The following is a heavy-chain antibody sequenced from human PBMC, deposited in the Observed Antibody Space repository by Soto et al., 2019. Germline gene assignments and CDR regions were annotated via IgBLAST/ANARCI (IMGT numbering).Heavy chain of an antibody. CDR2: IYPGDSDT. CDR1: GYSFTSYW. V-gene: IGHV5-51*01. CDR3: ARHRRITIFGVVTNNWFDP. D-gene: IGHD3-3*01. J-gene: IGHJ5*02. Sequence: HGESLKISCKGSGYSFTSYWIGWVRQMPGKGLEWMGIIYPGDSDTRYSPSFQGQVTISADKSISTAYLQWSSLKASDTAMYYCARHRRITIFGVVTNNWFDPWGQGTLVTVSS.